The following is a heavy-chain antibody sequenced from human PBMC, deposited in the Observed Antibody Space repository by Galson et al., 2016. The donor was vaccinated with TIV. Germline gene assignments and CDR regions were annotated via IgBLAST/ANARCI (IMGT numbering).Heavy chain of an antibody. CDR2: IYPGDSDT. Sequence: QSGAEVKKPGESLKISCKGSGYSFASYWIGWVRQMPGKGLECVGVIYPGDSDTRYSPTFQGQVTISADKSLSTAYLQWSSLKASDTAMYYCAREPRSGNYFDYWGQGALVTVSS. V-gene: IGHV5-51*03. CDR1: GYSFASYW. J-gene: IGHJ4*02. CDR3: AREPRSGNYFDY. D-gene: IGHD2-15*01.